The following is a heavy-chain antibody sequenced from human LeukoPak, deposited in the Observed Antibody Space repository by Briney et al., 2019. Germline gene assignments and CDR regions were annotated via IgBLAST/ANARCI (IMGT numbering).Heavy chain of an antibody. CDR1: GGSMSSSSGF. V-gene: IGHV4-39*01. J-gene: IGHJ3*02. D-gene: IGHD2-15*01. CDR2: THYIGDT. Sequence: MTSETLSLTCTVAGGSMSSSSGFWVWVRQPPGQGMEWIGNTHYIGDTYYNPSLKSRVTISVDTSKNQFSLKLSSVTAADTAVYYCASLGLGGYSCSRMSCQSAFDIWGQGTVVTVSS. CDR3: ASLGLGGYSCSRMSCQSAFDI.